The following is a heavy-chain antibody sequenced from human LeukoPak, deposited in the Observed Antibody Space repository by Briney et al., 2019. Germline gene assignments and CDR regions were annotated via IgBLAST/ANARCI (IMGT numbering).Heavy chain of an antibody. CDR3: ARDSPRYNWFDP. CDR2: IYYSGST. Sequence: SETLSLTCTASGGSISSYYWSWIRQPPGKGLEWIGYIYYSGSTNYNPSLKSRVTISVDTSKNQFSLKLSSVTAADTAVYYCARDSPRYNWFDPWGQGTLVTVSS. J-gene: IGHJ5*02. V-gene: IGHV4-59*01. CDR1: GGSISSYY.